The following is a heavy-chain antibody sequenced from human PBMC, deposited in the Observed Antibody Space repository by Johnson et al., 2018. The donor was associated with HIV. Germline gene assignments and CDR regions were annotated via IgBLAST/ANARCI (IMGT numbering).Heavy chain of an antibody. V-gene: IGHV3-30*01. CDR2: ISYDGSYK. J-gene: IGHJ3*02. D-gene: IGHD6-6*01. CDR1: GFTFSNYA. Sequence: QVQLVESGGGVVQPGRSLRLSCVASGFTFSNYAMHWVRQAPGKGLEWVAVISYDGSYKYYADSVKGRFTISRDNSKNTLYLQMNSLRAEDTAVYYCARGEEEQLGDAFDIWGQGTMVTVSS. CDR3: ARGEEEQLGDAFDI.